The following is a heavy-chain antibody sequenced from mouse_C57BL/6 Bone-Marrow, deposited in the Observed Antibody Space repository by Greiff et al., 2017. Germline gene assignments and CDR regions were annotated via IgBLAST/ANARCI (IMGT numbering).Heavy chain of an antibody. D-gene: IGHD4-1*01. CDR2: IHPNSGST. CDR1: GYTFTSYW. V-gene: IGHV1-64*01. J-gene: IGHJ2*01. CDR3: AETGRVFDY. Sequence: QVQLQQPGAELVKPGASVKLSCKASGYTFTSYWMHWVKQRPGQGLEWIGMIHPNSGSTNYNEKFKSKATLTVDKSSSTACMQLSSLTSEDSAVCCCAETGRVFDYWGQGTTLTVSS.